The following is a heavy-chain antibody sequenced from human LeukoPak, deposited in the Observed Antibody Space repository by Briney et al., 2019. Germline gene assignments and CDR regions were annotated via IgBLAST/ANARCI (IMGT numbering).Heavy chain of an antibody. CDR1: GGTFSSYT. CDR2: VIPILGIA. D-gene: IGHD1-7*01. CDR3: ARERLELRGDYYYYYGTDV. V-gene: IGHV1-69*04. Sequence: GASVTVSCKASGGTFSSYTISWVRQAPGQGLEWMGRVIPILGIANYAQKFQGRVTITADKSTSTAYMELSSLRSEDTAVYYCARERLELRGDYYYYYGTDVWGQGTTVTVSS. J-gene: IGHJ6*02.